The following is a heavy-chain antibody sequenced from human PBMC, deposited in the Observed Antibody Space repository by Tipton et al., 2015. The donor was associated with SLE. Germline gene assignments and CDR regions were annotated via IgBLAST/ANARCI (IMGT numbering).Heavy chain of an antibody. D-gene: IGHD2-8*02. J-gene: IGHJ3*02. CDR2: IYFSGNT. CDR1: GYSVSSASY. CDR3: ATAVFRVVYARVRAFDI. V-gene: IGHV4-38-2*01. Sequence: TLSLTCAVSGYSVSSASYWGWIRQPPGKGLEWLGTIYFSGNTYYNSPLKSRLRISVDTSKNLLSLNLSSVTAADTAVYFCATAVFRVVYARVRAFDIWGPGTMVTVSS.